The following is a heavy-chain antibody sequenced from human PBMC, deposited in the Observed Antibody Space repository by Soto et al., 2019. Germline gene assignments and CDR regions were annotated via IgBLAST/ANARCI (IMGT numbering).Heavy chain of an antibody. J-gene: IGHJ6*02. Sequence: QVQLQESGPGLVKPSQTLSLTCTVSGGSISSGGYYWSWIRQHPGKGLEWIGYIYYSGSTFYNPSLMSRVTISVYMSKNQFSLKLSSVTAADTAVYFCARVFGFGGMDVWGQGTTVTVSS. CDR1: GGSISSGGYY. D-gene: IGHD3-10*01. CDR3: ARVFGFGGMDV. V-gene: IGHV4-31*03. CDR2: IYYSGST.